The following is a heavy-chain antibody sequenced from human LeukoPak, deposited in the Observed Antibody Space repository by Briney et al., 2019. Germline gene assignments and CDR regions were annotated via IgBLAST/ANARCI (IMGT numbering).Heavy chain of an antibody. Sequence: ASVKLSCKASGGACSRYAISWLRHAPGQGLEWMGGIIPIFGTANYAQKFQGRVTLTTDESTSTAYMELTTLRSEDTAVYYCVFDSSGYLSRSLPPYSDYWGQGTLVTVSS. CDR1: GGACSRYA. CDR3: VFDSSGYLSRSLPPYSDY. J-gene: IGHJ4*02. CDR2: IIPIFGTA. V-gene: IGHV1-69*05. D-gene: IGHD3-22*01.